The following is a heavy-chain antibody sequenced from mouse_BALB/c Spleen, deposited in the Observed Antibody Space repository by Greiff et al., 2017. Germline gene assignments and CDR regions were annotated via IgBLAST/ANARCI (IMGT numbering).Heavy chain of an antibody. CDR2: ISSGSSTI. CDR3: AREGYDEGFDY. CDR1: GFTFSSFG. J-gene: IGHJ2*01. V-gene: IGHV5-17*02. Sequence: DVMLVESGGGLVQPGGSRKLSCAASGFTFSSFGMHWVRQAPEKGLEWVAYISSGSSTIYYADTVKGRFTISRDNPKNTLFLQMTSLRSEDTAMYYCAREGYDEGFDYWGQGTTLTVSS. D-gene: IGHD2-2*01.